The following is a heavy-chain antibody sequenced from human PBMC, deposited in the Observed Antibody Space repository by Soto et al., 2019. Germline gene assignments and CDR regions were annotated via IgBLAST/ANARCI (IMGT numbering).Heavy chain of an antibody. Sequence: QLQLQESGSGLVRPSQTLSLTCAVSGGSISSGGYSWNWIRQPTGKGLEWIGYIYHSGSTLYNPSLKSRVTIPVDKSKNQFSLKLTSVTAADTAVYYCARDQLEGNWFDPWGQVTLVTVSS. CDR3: ARDQLEGNWFDP. CDR1: GGSISSGGYS. V-gene: IGHV4-30-2*01. J-gene: IGHJ5*02. D-gene: IGHD1-1*01. CDR2: IYHSGST.